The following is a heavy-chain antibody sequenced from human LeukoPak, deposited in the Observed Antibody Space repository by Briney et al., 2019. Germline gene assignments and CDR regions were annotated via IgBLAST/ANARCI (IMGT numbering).Heavy chain of an antibody. D-gene: IGHD1-1*01. CDR1: GGSISSYY. V-gene: IGHV4-4*07. CDR3: ARDLEGGRYYYYGMDV. J-gene: IGHJ6*02. CDR2: IYTSGST. Sequence: SETLSLTCTVSGGSISSYYWSWIRQPAGKGLEWIGRIYTSGSTNYNPSLKSRVTMSVDTSKNQFSLKLSSVTAADTAVYYCARDLEGGRYYYYGMDVWGQGTTVTVPS.